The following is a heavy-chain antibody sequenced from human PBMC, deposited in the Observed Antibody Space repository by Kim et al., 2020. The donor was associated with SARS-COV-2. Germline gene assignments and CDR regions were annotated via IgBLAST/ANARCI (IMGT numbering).Heavy chain of an antibody. CDR3: ARDEVDPGREGDMDI. Sequence: GGSLRLSCAASGFTFNFYGMHWLRQCPGKGLEWVAFTPYAGTDTKYADSVKGRLTVSRDNSKNTVYLQMNSLRVEDTAIYYCARDEVDPGREGDMDIWG. D-gene: IGHD2-21*02. V-gene: IGHV3-33*05. CDR2: TPYAGTDT. J-gene: IGHJ3*02. CDR1: GFTFNFYG.